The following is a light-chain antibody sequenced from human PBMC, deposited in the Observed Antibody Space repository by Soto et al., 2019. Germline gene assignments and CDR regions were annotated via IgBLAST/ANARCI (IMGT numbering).Light chain of an antibody. CDR1: HIISNSY. V-gene: IGKV3-11*01. Sequence: EIVLTQSPGTLSLSPGERGTLSCRASHIISNSYLAWYQQKPGQAPRLLIYDASNRATGIPARFSGSGSGTDFTLTISSLGPEDFAVYYCQQRSNWPRTFGQGTKVDIK. CDR3: QQRSNWPRT. J-gene: IGKJ1*01. CDR2: DAS.